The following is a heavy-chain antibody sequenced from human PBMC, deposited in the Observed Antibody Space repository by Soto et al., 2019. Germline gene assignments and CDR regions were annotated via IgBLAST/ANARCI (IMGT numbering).Heavy chain of an antibody. CDR1: NFSSYA. V-gene: IGHV1-69*01. J-gene: IGHJ6*02. D-gene: IGHD2-2*01. CDR3: SRGHTLVAGPAARLTHLYHYYYVGMDF. Sequence: QVQLVQSGAEVKKTGSSVKVSCKSSNFSSYAISWVRQAPGQGLEWLGGIIPFFGRANYAQKFQGRVTITADESTSTAYMELSDLKSEDTAIYYCSRGHTLVAGPAARLTHLYHYYYVGMDFWAQGTTVIVSS. CDR2: IIPFFGRA.